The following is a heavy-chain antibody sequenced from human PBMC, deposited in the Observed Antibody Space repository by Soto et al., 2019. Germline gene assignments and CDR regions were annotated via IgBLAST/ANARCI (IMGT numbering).Heavy chain of an antibody. D-gene: IGHD3-10*01. J-gene: IGHJ5*02. V-gene: IGHV4-4*02. CDR1: GGSISSSNW. CDR3: ASLRWFGEARNWFDP. CDR2: IYHSGST. Sequence: PSETLSLTCAVSGGSISSSNWWSWVRQPPGKGLEWIGEIYHSGSTNYNPSLKSRVTISVDKSKNQFSLKLSSVTAADTAVYYCASLRWFGEARNWFDPWGQGTLVNVSS.